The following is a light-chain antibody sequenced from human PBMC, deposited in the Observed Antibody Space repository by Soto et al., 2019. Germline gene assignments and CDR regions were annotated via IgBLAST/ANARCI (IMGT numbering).Light chain of an antibody. CDR2: ATS. V-gene: IGKV1-9*01. CDR1: QGISSY. J-gene: IGKJ5*01. Sequence: DIQLTQSPSFPSASVGDRVTVTCRASQGISSYLVWYQQKPGKAPKLLIHATSTLQSGVPSRFSGSGSGTEFTLTISSLQPEDFATYYCQQLSNYPITFGQGTRLEIK. CDR3: QQLSNYPIT.